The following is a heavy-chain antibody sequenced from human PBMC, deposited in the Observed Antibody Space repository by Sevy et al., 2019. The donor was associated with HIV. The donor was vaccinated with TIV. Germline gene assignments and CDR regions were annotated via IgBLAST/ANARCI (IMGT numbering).Heavy chain of an antibody. CDR3: ANAKTVAAGFDY. V-gene: IGHV3-23*01. Sequence: GGSLRLSCAASGFTFRSYVMSWVRQAPGKGLEWVSSISGSGGSTYYADSVKGRFTISRDNFKSTLYLQMNSLRAEDTAVYYCANAKTVAAGFDYWGQGTLVTVSS. D-gene: IGHD2-15*01. J-gene: IGHJ4*02. CDR2: ISGSGGST. CDR1: GFTFRSYV.